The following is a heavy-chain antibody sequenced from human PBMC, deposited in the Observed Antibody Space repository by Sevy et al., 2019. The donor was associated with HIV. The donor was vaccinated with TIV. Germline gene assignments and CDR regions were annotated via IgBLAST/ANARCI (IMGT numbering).Heavy chain of an antibody. CDR3: ARGRYDSSGYYFTGAFDI. CDR1: GFTFSSYD. Sequence: GGSLRLSCVASGFTFSSYDMHWVRQATGKGLEWVSAIGTAGDTYYPGSVKGRFTISRENAKNSLYLQMNSLRAGDTAVYYCARGRYDSSGYYFTGAFDIWGQGTMVTVSS. J-gene: IGHJ3*02. D-gene: IGHD3-22*01. CDR2: IGTAGDT. V-gene: IGHV3-13*01.